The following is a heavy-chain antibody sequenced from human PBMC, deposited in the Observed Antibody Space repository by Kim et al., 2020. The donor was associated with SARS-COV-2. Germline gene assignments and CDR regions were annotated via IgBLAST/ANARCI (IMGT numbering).Heavy chain of an antibody. CDR1: GFTFSSYG. D-gene: IGHD3-10*01. CDR2: ISYDGSNK. CDR3: AKDRSPITMVRARDYYYYGMDV. V-gene: IGHV3-30*18. J-gene: IGHJ6*02. Sequence: GSLRLSCAASGFTFSSYGMHWVRQAPGKGLEWVAVISYDGSNKYYADSVKGRFTISRDNSKNTLYLQMNSLRAEDTAVYYCAKDRSPITMVRARDYYYYGMDVWGQGTTVTVSS.